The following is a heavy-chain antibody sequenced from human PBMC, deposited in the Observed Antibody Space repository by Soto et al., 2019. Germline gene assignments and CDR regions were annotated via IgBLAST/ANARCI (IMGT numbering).Heavy chain of an antibody. D-gene: IGHD3-9*01. J-gene: IGHJ6*02. CDR3: ARDDVLRYFDWLGYGMDV. CDR1: GFTFSSYS. CDR2: ISSSSSYI. V-gene: IGHV3-21*01. Sequence: GGSLRLSCAASGFTFSSYSMNWVRQAPGKGLEWVSSISSSSSYIYYADSVKGRFTISRDNAKNSLYLQMNSLRAEDTAVYYCARDDVLRYFDWLGYGMDVWGQGTTVTVSS.